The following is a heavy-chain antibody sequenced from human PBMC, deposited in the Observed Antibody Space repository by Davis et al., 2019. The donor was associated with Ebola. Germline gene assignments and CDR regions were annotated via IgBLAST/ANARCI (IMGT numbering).Heavy chain of an antibody. CDR2: IGGSGSNT. CDR3: ARHLAIFGVVSRDYYTYAMDV. CDR1: GFTFGSYA. Sequence: PGGSLRLSCAASGFTFGSYAMSWVRQAPGKGLERVSSIGGSGSNTYYADSVKGRFTISRENSKNTVYLQMNSLRGEDTATYYCARHLAIFGVVSRDYYTYAMDVWGPGTTVTVSS. V-gene: IGHV3-23*01. D-gene: IGHD3-3*01. J-gene: IGHJ6*02.